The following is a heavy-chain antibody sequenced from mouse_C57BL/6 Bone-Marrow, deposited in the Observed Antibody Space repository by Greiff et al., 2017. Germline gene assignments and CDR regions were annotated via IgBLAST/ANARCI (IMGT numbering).Heavy chain of an antibody. V-gene: IGHV14-4*01. Sequence: VQLQQSGAELVRPGASVKLSCTASGFNIKDDYMHWVKQRPEPGLEWIGWIDPENGDTEYASKFQGKATITADTSSNTAYLQLSSLTSEDTSVYYCTTYSNYWYFDVWGTGTTVTVSS. CDR2: IDPENGDT. D-gene: IGHD2-5*01. J-gene: IGHJ1*03. CDR3: TTYSNYWYFDV. CDR1: GFNIKDDY.